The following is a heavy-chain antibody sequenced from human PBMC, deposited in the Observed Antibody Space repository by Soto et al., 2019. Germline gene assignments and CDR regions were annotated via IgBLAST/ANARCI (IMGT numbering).Heavy chain of an antibody. V-gene: IGHV4-39*01. CDR1: GGSISGSIYY. D-gene: IGHD4-4*01. CDR2: IYYSGST. CDR3: ARVLGAYSVYYYYGMDV. Sequence: SETLSLTCTVSGGSISGSIYYWGWIRHPPGKGLEWIGSIYYSGSTYYNPSLKSRVTISVDTSKNQFSLKLSSVTAADTAVYYCARVLGAYSVYYYYGMDVWGQGTTVTVSS. J-gene: IGHJ6*02.